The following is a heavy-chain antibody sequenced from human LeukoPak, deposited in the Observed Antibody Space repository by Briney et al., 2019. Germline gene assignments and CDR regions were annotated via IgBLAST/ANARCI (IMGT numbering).Heavy chain of an antibody. Sequence: GGSLRLSCAASGFTFSSYWMSWVRQAPGKGLEWVSATSSSDAGTYHADSVKGRFTISRDNSKNTLYLQMNSLRAEDTAVYYCAYGDGYSLDYWGQGTLVTVSS. V-gene: IGHV3-23*01. D-gene: IGHD5-24*01. CDR1: GFTFSSYW. CDR2: TSSSDAGT. J-gene: IGHJ4*02. CDR3: AYGDGYSLDY.